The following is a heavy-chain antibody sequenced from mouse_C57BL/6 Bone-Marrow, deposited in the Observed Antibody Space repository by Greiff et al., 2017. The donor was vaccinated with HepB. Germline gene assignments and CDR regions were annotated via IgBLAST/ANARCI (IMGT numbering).Heavy chain of an antibody. CDR2: IDPETGGT. Sequence: VQLQQSGAELVRPGASVTLSCKASGYTFTDYEMHWVKQTPVHGLEWIGAIDPETGGTAYNQKFKGKAILTADKSSSTAYMELRSLTSEDSAVYYCTRPRTRADAMDYWGQGTSLTVSS. J-gene: IGHJ4*01. D-gene: IGHD3-1*01. V-gene: IGHV1-15*01. CDR1: GYTFTDYE. CDR3: TRPRTRADAMDY.